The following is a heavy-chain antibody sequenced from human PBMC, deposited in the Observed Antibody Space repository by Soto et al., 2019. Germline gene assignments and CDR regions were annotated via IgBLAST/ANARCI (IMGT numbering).Heavy chain of an antibody. CDR2: IYYSGST. J-gene: IGHJ4*02. D-gene: IGHD3-22*01. V-gene: IGHV4-39*01. CDR3: ARSLYYYDSSGYPFDY. CDR1: GGSISSSSYY. Sequence: SETLSLTCTVSGGSISSSSYYWGWIRQPPGKGLEWIGSIYYSGSTYYNPSLKSRVTISVDTSKNQFSLKLSSVTAADTAVYYCARSLYYYDSSGYPFDYWGQGTLVTVSS.